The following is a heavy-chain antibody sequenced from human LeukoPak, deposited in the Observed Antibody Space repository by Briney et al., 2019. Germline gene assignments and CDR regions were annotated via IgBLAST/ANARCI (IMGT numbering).Heavy chain of an antibody. CDR1: GFIFSTYN. CDR3: ARYTWSDRRGAMDV. V-gene: IGHV3-48*02. Sequence: GGSLRLSCAASGFIFSTYNMNWVRQAPGKGLEWGSYIRTRGSAIYYADSVKGRFTISRDNARNSLYLHMNSLRDEDTAVYSCARYTWSDRRGAMDVWGQGATVTVSS. CDR2: IRTRGSAI. D-gene: IGHD1-20*01. J-gene: IGHJ6*02.